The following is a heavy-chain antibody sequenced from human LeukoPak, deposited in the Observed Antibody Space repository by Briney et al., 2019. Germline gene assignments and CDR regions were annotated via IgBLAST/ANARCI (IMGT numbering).Heavy chain of an antibody. V-gene: IGHV3-11*01. CDR3: HSGWYEGEPRNFDY. J-gene: IGHJ4*02. Sequence: GGSLRLSCAASGFTFSDYYMSWIRQAPGKGLEWVSYISSSGSTIYYADSVKGRFTISRDNAKNSLYLQMNSLRAEDTAVYYCHSGWYEGEPRNFDYWGQGTLVTVSS. CDR2: ISSSGSTI. CDR1: GFTFSDYY. D-gene: IGHD6-19*01.